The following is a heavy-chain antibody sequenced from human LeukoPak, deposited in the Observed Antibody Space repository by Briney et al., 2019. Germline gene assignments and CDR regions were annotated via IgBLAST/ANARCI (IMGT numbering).Heavy chain of an antibody. CDR3: ARRLIAAAGRTFDY. V-gene: IGHV4-34*01. D-gene: IGHD6-13*01. CDR1: GGSFSGYY. Sequence: PSETLSLTCAVCGGSFSGYYWSWIRQPPGKGLEEIGEINHSGSTNYNPSLKSRVTISVDTSKNQFSLKLSSVTAADTAVYYCARRLIAAAGRTFDYWGQGTLVTVSS. CDR2: INHSGST. J-gene: IGHJ4*02.